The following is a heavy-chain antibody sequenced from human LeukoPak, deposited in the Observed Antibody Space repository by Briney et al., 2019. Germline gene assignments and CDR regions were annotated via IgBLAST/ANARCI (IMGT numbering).Heavy chain of an antibody. CDR1: GDSLSSSHYS. J-gene: IGHJ5*02. CDR3: ARMVVDITRYFDP. V-gene: IGHV4-30-2*01. D-gene: IGHD2-15*01. Sequence: SETLSLTCTVSGDSLSSSHYSWSWLRQPPGKGLEWIGYIYHGGSTHYNPSLESRVTLSMDRSKKQFYLKLTSATAADTAVYYCARMVVDITRYFDPWGQGTLVTVSS. CDR2: IYHGGST.